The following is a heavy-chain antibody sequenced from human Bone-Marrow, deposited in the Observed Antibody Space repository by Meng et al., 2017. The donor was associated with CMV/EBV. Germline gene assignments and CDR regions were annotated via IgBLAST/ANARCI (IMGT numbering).Heavy chain of an antibody. CDR3: AKSRNGYGQEDH. CDR1: GFTFNSYA. V-gene: IGHV3-23*01. Sequence: GEYLKISCAASGFTFNSYAMNWVRQAPGKGLEWVSTISDSGGNTYYPDSVKGRFTISRDNSNKTEYLQMNRLRAEDAAIYYCAKSRNGYGQEDHWGQGMLVTVSS. D-gene: IGHD5-12*01. J-gene: IGHJ4*02. CDR2: ISDSGGNT.